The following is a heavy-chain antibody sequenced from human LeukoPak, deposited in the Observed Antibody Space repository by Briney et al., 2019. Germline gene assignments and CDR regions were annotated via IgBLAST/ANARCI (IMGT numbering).Heavy chain of an antibody. CDR2: ISSSSSYI. CDR3: ARDRLGVPLLEPIDY. CDR1: GFTFSSYS. D-gene: IGHD1-1*01. V-gene: IGHV3-21*01. Sequence: PGGSLRLSCAASGFTFSSYSMNWVRQAPGKGLEWVSSISSSSSYIYYADSVKGRFTISRDNAKNSLYLQMNSLRAEDTAVYYCARDRLGVPLLEPIDYWGQGTLVTASS. J-gene: IGHJ4*02.